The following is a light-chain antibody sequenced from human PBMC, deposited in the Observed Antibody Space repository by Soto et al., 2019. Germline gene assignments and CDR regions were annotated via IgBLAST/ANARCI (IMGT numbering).Light chain of an antibody. CDR1: QSVSSSY. Sequence: EIVLTQSPGTLSLSPGERATLSCRASQSVSSSYLAWYQQKPGQAPRLLIYGASSRATGIPDRFSGSGSGTDFTLTISRLEPEDLAVYYCQQYGRSPKTFGQGTPVAI. CDR2: GAS. J-gene: IGKJ1*01. V-gene: IGKV3-20*01. CDR3: QQYGRSPKT.